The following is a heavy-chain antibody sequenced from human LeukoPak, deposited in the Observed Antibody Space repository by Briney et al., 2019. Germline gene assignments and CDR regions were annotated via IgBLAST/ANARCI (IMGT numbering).Heavy chain of an antibody. D-gene: IGHD3-22*01. CDR1: GYSFTSYW. CDR3: ACGLGGYRLDY. J-gene: IGHJ4*02. Sequence: GESLKTSCKGSGYSFTSYWNGLVRQMPGKGLEWVGIIYPGDSDTRSSPSFQGQVTISADKSISTAYLQWSSLKASDTAMYYCACGLGGYRLDYWGQGTLVTVSS. V-gene: IGHV5-51*01. CDR2: IYPGDSDT.